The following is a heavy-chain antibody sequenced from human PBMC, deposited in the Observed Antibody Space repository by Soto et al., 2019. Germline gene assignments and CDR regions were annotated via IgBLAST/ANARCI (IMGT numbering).Heavy chain of an antibody. V-gene: IGHV1-69*01. J-gene: IGHJ6*02. CDR3: ARATAGVTPGELLYGMDV. Sequence: QVQLVQSGAEVQKPGSLVKVSCKASGGTFSSYAISWVRQAPGQGLEWMGGIIPIFGTANYAQKFQGRVTITADESTSTAYMELSSLRSEDTAVYYCARATAGVTPGELLYGMDVWGQGTTVTVSS. D-gene: IGHD3-10*01. CDR2: IIPIFGTA. CDR1: GGTFSSYA.